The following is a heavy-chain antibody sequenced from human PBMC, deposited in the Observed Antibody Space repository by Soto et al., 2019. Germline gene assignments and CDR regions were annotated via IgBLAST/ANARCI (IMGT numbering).Heavy chain of an antibody. CDR3: AKEGFRGVMGH. CDR1: GFTFSSYA. V-gene: IGHV3-23*01. CDR2: ISGSGGST. Sequence: EVQLLESGGGLVQPGGSLRLSCAASGFTFSSYAMSWVRQAPGKGLEWVSAISGSGGSTYYADSVKGRFTISGDNSKNPLYLQMNRLRAEDTAVYYGAKEGFRGVMGHWGQGTLVTVSS. D-gene: IGHD3-16*01. J-gene: IGHJ4*02.